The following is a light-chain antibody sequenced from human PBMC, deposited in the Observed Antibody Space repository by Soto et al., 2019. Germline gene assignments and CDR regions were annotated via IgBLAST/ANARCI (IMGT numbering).Light chain of an antibody. CDR2: GAS. J-gene: IGKJ3*01. V-gene: IGKV3-20*01. Sequence: EIVLTQSPGTLSLSPGERATLSCRASQSVSSSYLAWYQQKPGQAPRLLIYGASSRATGIPDRFSGSGSGTDFTLTISRLEPEDFAVYYCQQYGSSFTFGPXXXXXI. CDR3: QQYGSSFT. CDR1: QSVSSSY.